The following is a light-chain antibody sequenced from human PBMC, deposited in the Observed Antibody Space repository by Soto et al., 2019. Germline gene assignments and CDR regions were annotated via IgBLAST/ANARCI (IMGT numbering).Light chain of an antibody. Sequence: DIQMTQSPSTLSASVGDRVTITCRASQSISSWLVWYQQKPGKAPKLLIYDASSLESGVSSRFSGSGSGTEFTLTISSLQPDDFATYYCQQYNSYLGTFGQGTKVDIK. CDR3: QQYNSYLGT. J-gene: IGKJ1*01. V-gene: IGKV1-5*01. CDR2: DAS. CDR1: QSISSW.